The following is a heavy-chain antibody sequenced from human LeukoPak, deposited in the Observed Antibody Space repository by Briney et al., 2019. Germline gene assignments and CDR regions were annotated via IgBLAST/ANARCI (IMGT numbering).Heavy chain of an antibody. D-gene: IGHD1-26*01. CDR2: IYYSGST. V-gene: IGHV4-61*10. Sequence: SETLSLTCTVSGGSISSGSYYWSWIRQPAGKGLEWIGYIYYSGSTNYNPSLKSRVTISVDTSKNQFSLKLSSVTAADTAVYYCASLPTPYSGSSYIWGLGTMVTVSS. CDR1: GGSISSGSYY. J-gene: IGHJ3*02. CDR3: ASLPTPYSGSSYI.